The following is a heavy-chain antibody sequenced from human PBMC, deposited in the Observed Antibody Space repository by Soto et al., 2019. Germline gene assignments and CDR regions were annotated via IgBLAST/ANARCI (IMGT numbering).Heavy chain of an antibody. V-gene: IGHV4-30-2*01. CDR3: ARLGGSYAVPHFDY. D-gene: IGHD1-26*01. Sequence: KLSETLSLTCAVSGGSISSGGYSWSWIRQPPGKGLEWIGYIYHSGSTYYNPSLKSRVSISVDRSKNQFSLKLSSVTAADTAVYYCARLGGSYAVPHFDYWGQGTLVTVSS. J-gene: IGHJ4*02. CDR1: GGSISSGGYS. CDR2: IYHSGST.